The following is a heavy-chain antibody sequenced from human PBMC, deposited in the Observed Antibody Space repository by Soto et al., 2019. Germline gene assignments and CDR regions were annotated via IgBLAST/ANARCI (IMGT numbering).Heavy chain of an antibody. D-gene: IGHD3-3*01. Sequence: QVQLVESGGGVVQPGRSLRLSCAASGFTFSSYGMHWVRQAPGKGLEWVAVISYDGSNKYYADSVKGRFTISRDNSKKTLYLQMNSLRAEDTAVYYCAKEGPVITIFGVAEPVDYWGQGTLVTVSS. CDR2: ISYDGSNK. CDR3: AKEGPVITIFGVAEPVDY. CDR1: GFTFSSYG. V-gene: IGHV3-30*18. J-gene: IGHJ4*02.